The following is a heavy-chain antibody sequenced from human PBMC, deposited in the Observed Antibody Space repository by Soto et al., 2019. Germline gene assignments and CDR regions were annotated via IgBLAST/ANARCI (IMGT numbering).Heavy chain of an antibody. V-gene: IGHV4-59*01. Sequence: SETLSLTCTVSGGYISRDYWSWIRQSPGKGLEWIGYIYYTGSTNYNPSLKSRFTISVDTSKNQFSLKLSSVTAADTAVYYCVKGGTSKFDPWGQGTLVTVSS. J-gene: IGHJ5*02. CDR2: IYYTGST. CDR3: VKGGTSKFDP. D-gene: IGHD1-26*01. CDR1: GGYISRDY.